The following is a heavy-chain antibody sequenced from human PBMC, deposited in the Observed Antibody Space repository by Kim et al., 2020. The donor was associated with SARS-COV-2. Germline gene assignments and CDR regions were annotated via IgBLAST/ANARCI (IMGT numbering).Heavy chain of an antibody. V-gene: IGHV4-31*03. J-gene: IGHJ4*02. Sequence: SETLSLTCTVSGGSISSGGYYWSWIRQHPGKGLEWIGYIYYSGSTYYNPSLKSRVTISVDTSKNQFSLKLSSVTAADTAVYYCARYLNYDFWSGYYFDYWGQGTLVTVSS. CDR2: IYYSGST. D-gene: IGHD3-3*01. CDR1: GGSISSGGYY. CDR3: ARYLNYDFWSGYYFDY.